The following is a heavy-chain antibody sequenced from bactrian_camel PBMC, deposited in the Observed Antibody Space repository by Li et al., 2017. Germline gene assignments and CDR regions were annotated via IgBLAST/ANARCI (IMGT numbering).Heavy chain of an antibody. D-gene: IGHD6*01. CDR3: AASWDRTEYNY. CDR2: IDSDGSNT. J-gene: IGHJ4*01. V-gene: IGHV3-2*01. CDR1: GFTFSSTF. Sequence: HVQLVESGGGLVQPGGSLRLSCAASGFTFSSTFMRWVRQAPGKTLEWVSSIDSDGSNTYYADSVKGRFTISRDDAKNTVYLQMNSLKSEDTALYYCAASWDRTEYNYWGQGTQVTVS.